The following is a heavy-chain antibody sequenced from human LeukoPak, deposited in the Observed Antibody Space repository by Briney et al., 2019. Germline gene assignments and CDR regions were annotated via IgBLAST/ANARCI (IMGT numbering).Heavy chain of an antibody. CDR2: ISYDGSNK. CDR1: GFTFSSYG. Sequence: GGSLRLSCAASGFTFSSYGMHWVRQAPGKGLEWVAVISYDGSNKYYADSVKGRFTISRDNSRNTLYLQMNSLRAEDTAVYYCAKDFGSSWPAPFDYWGQGTLVTVSS. D-gene: IGHD6-13*01. J-gene: IGHJ4*02. V-gene: IGHV3-30*18. CDR3: AKDFGSSWPAPFDY.